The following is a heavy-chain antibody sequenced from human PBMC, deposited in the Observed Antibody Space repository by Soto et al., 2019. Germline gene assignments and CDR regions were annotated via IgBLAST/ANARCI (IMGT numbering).Heavy chain of an antibody. J-gene: IGHJ5*02. D-gene: IGHD1-20*01. CDR1: GFTFSDNY. CDR2: ISSSGSTI. CDR3: ARSSITGTTLWFDP. V-gene: IGHV3-11*04. Sequence: GGSLRLSCAASGFTFSDNYMSWIRQAPGKGLEWVSYISSSGSTIYYADSVKGRFTISRDNAKNSLYLQMNSLRAEDTAVYYCARSSITGTTLWFDPWGQGTLVTVSS.